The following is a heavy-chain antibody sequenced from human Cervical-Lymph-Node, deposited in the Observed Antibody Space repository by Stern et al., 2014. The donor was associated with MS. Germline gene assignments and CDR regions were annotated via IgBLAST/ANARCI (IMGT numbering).Heavy chain of an antibody. J-gene: IGHJ4*02. V-gene: IGHV1-69*06. CDR2: IIPMVGST. CDR1: GDSFNSYA. CDR3: ARGDPGASYFDY. Sequence: VQLVQSGAEVMKPGSSVTVSCQASGDSFNSYAINWVRQAPGQGLEWMGGIIPMVGSTRYAKKYKDRVTITADKSTTIAYLELSSLRSEDTAIYYCARGDPGASYFDYWGQGTLVTASS. D-gene: IGHD1-26*01.